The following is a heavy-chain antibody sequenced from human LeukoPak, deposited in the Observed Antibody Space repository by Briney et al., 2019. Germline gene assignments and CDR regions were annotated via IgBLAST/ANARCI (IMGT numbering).Heavy chain of an antibody. D-gene: IGHD7-27*01. CDR3: TRVPNRGSVYYYYGMDV. J-gene: IGHJ6*02. CDR2: IRSKAYGGTT. V-gene: IGHV3-49*03. Sequence: GGSLRLSCTASGFTFGDYALRWIRQAPGKGLEWVSFIRSKAYGGTTEYAASVKGRFTISRDDSKSIAYLQMNSLKSEDTAVYFCTRVPNRGSVYYYYGMDVWGQGTTVTVSS. CDR1: GFTFGDYA.